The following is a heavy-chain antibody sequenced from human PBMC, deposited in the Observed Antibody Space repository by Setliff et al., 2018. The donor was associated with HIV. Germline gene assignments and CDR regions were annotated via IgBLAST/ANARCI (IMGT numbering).Heavy chain of an antibody. V-gene: IGHV1-58*02. J-gene: IGHJ3*02. Sequence: GASVKVSCKASGFTFTSSVMQWVRRARGQSPEWMGWIVVGSGATNYAQKFQERVTITRDMSTRTAYMEMSSLKYEDTAVYYCAATKGDWDRLLDAFDIWGQGTMVTVSS. CDR3: AATKGDWDRLLDAFDI. CDR2: IVVGSGAT. CDR1: GFTFTSSV. D-gene: IGHD2-21*02.